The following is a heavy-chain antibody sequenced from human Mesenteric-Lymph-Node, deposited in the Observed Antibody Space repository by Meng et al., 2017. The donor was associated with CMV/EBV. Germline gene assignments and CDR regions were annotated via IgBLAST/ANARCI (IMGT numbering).Heavy chain of an antibody. V-gene: IGHV3-30*02. CDR1: GFTFSSYD. CDR3: ARSPFYGGNHNDY. D-gene: IGHD4-23*01. CDR2: IRYDGSNK. J-gene: IGHJ4*02. Sequence: GGSLRLSCAASGFTFSSYDMHWVRQAPGKGLEWVAFIRYDGSNKYYADSVKGRFTISRDNSKNTLYLQMNSLRSDDTAVYYCARSPFYGGNHNDYWGQGTLVTVSS.